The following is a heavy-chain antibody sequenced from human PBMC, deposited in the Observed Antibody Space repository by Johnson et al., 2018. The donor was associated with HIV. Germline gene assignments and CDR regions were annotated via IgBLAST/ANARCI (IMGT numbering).Heavy chain of an antibody. CDR2: IYSGGST. V-gene: IGHV3-66*03. CDR1: GFIVSSNY. CDR3: AKESAFDI. J-gene: IGHJ3*02. Sequence: EVQLVESGGGVIQTGGSLRLSCAASGFIVSSNYMSWVRQAPGKGLEWFSVIYSGGSTYYADSVKGRFTISRDNSKNTLYLQMNSLRAEDTAVYYCAKESAFDIWGQGTMVTVSS.